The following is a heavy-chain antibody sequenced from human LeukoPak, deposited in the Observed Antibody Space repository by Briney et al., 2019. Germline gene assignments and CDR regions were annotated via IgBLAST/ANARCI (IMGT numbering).Heavy chain of an antibody. CDR3: ASGTISGYYETFDI. CDR2: ISTYNGNT. CDR1: GDTFTSYG. Sequence: ASVKVSCKASGDTFTSYGLNWVRQAPGQGPEWMGWISTYNGNTNYAQKLQGRVTMTTDTSTSTAYMELRSLRSDDTAVYYCASGTISGYYETFDIWGQGTMVTVSS. V-gene: IGHV1-18*01. J-gene: IGHJ3*02. D-gene: IGHD3-22*01.